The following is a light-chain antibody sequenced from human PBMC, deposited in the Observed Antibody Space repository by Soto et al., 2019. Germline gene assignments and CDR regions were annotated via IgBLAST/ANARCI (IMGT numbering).Light chain of an antibody. CDR1: SSNIGSNP. CDR2: SNN. J-gene: IGLJ2*01. CDR3: AAWDDRLNGPV. Sequence: QSVRTQPPSASGTPGQRVTISCSGSSSNIGSNPVNWYQQLPGTAPKLLIHSNNQRPSGVPDRFSDSKSGTSASLAISGLQSEDEADYYCAAWDDRLNGPVFGGGTKLTVL. V-gene: IGLV1-44*01.